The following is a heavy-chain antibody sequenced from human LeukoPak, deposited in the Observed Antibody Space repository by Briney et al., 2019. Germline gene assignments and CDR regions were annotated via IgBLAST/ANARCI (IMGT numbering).Heavy chain of an antibody. CDR1: GYTFTNYG. CDR3: AKGTWVRGSGWYYFDY. Sequence: ASVKVSCKASGYTFTNYGISWVRQAPGQRLEWMGWIDAGNAKTKYSQKFQGRVTITRDTSASTAYMELSSLRSEDTAVYYCAKGTWVRGSGWYYFDYWGQGTLVAVSS. D-gene: IGHD6-19*01. V-gene: IGHV1-3*01. CDR2: IDAGNAKT. J-gene: IGHJ4*02.